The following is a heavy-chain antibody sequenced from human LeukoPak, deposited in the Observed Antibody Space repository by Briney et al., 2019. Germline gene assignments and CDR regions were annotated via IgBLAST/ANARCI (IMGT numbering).Heavy chain of an antibody. CDR2: ISSSSSYI. CDR3: ARDSSSCTGCMDV. D-gene: IGHD6-13*01. J-gene: IGHJ6*03. V-gene: IGHV3-21*01. CDR1: GFTFSSYS. Sequence: GGSLRLSCAASGFTFSSYSMNWVRQAPGKGLEWVSSISSSSSYIYYADSVKGRFTISRDDAKNSLYLQMNSLRAEDTAVYYCARDSSSCTGCMDVWGEGTTVTVSS.